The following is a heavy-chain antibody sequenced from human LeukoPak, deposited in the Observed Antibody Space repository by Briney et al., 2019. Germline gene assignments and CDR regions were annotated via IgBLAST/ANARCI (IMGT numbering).Heavy chain of an antibody. CDR3: ARESAGIAARPGAFDY. V-gene: IGHV4-30-2*01. CDR2: IYHSGTA. D-gene: IGHD6-6*01. Sequence: PSETLSLTCTVSAGSITSDDSYWSWIRQPPGKGLEWIGYIYHSGTAYYNPSLKSRVTMSVDRSKNQFSLKVSSMTAADTAVYYCARESAGIAARPGAFDYWGQGTLVTVSS. J-gene: IGHJ4*02. CDR1: AGSITSDDSY.